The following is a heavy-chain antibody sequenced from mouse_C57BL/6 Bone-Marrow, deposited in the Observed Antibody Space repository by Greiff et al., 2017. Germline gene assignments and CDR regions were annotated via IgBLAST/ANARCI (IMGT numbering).Heavy chain of an antibody. J-gene: IGHJ2*01. D-gene: IGHD1-1*01. CDR1: GYTFTSYG. CDR3: ARGDYSYFDY. CDR2: IYPRSGNT. V-gene: IGHV1-81*01. Sequence: VKLMESGAELARPGASVKLSCKASGYTFTSYGISWVKQRTGQGLEWIGEIYPRSGNTYYIEKFKGKATLTADKSSSTAYMELRSLTSEDSAVYFCARGDYSYFDYWGQGTTLTVSS.